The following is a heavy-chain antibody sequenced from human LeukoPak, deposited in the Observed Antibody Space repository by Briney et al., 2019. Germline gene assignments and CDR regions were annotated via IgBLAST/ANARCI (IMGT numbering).Heavy chain of an antibody. CDR1: GYTFTSYA. CDR2: IIPIFGTA. Sequence: SVKVSCKASGYTFTSYAITWVRQAPGQGLEWMGGIIPIFGTANYAQKFQGRVTITTDESTSTAYMELSSLRSEDTAVYYCARSYCSSTSCPYYFDYWGQGTLVTVSS. D-gene: IGHD2-2*01. J-gene: IGHJ4*02. V-gene: IGHV1-69*05. CDR3: ARSYCSSTSCPYYFDY.